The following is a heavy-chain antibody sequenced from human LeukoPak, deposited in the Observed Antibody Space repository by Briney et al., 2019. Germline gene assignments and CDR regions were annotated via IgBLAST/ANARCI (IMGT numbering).Heavy chain of an antibody. CDR3: ARAFGDGYNYGFDY. D-gene: IGHD5-24*01. V-gene: IGHV4-59*01. J-gene: IGHJ4*02. CDR1: GGSISSYY. CDR2: IYYSGST. Sequence: SETLSLXCTVSGGSISSYYWSWIRQPPGKGLESIGYIYYSGSTNYNPSLKSRVTISVDTSKNQFSLKLSSVTAADTAVYYCARAFGDGYNYGFDYWGQGTLVTVSS.